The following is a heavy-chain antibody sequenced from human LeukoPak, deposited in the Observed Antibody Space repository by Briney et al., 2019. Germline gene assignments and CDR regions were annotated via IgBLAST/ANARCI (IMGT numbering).Heavy chain of an antibody. J-gene: IGHJ3*02. Sequence: PGGSLRLSCAASGFTFSSYWMNWARQAPGKGLEWVASINHNGNVNYYVDSVRGRFSISRDNAKNSLYLQMNNLRADDTALYYCAREIVGYDAFDIWGQGTMVTVSS. D-gene: IGHD1-1*01. CDR3: AREIVGYDAFDI. CDR2: INHNGNVN. CDR1: GFTFSSYW. V-gene: IGHV3-7*01.